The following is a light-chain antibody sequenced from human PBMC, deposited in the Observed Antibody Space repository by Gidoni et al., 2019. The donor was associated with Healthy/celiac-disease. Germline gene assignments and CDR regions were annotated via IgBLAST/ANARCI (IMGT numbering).Light chain of an antibody. CDR1: QSVSSY. J-gene: IGKJ3*01. Sequence: EMVLTQSPAILSLSPGEIATLSCRASQSVSSYLAWYKQKPGQAPRLLIYDASNRATGIPARFSGSGSGTDFTLTISSLEPEDFAVYYCQQRSNWPTFGPGSKVDIQ. V-gene: IGKV3-11*01. CDR2: DAS. CDR3: QQRSNWPT.